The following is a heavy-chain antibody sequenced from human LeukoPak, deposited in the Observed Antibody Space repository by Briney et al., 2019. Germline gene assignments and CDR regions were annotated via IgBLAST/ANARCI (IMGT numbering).Heavy chain of an antibody. Sequence: ASVKVSCKASGYTFTDYYMHWVRQAPGQGLEWMGWINPNSGVTNYAQKFQGRVTMTRDTSISTAYMELSRPRSDDTAVYYCARDPSGSFLYWGQGTLVTVSS. CDR3: ARDPSGSFLY. D-gene: IGHD6-19*01. CDR1: GYTFTDYY. J-gene: IGHJ4*02. CDR2: INPNSGVT. V-gene: IGHV1-2*02.